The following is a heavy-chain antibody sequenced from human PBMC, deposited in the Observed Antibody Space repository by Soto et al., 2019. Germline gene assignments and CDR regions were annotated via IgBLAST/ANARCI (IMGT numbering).Heavy chain of an antibody. J-gene: IGHJ4*02. V-gene: IGHV1-18*01. Sequence: ALVKVSWKASGYTFTSYGISWVRKTPGQGLEWMGWISAYNGNTNHAQKLQGRVTMTTDTSTSTAYMELRSLRSDDTAVYYCARDPVYSSGWSRWVFDFWVQGSLVP. CDR1: GYTFTSYG. CDR3: ARDPVYSSGWSRWVFDF. D-gene: IGHD6-19*01. CDR2: ISAYNGNT.